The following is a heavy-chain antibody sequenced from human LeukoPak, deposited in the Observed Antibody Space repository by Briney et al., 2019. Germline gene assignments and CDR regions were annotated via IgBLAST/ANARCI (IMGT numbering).Heavy chain of an antibody. CDR2: IYSGGST. D-gene: IGHD2-2*02. CDR1: GFTVSNNY. V-gene: IGHV3-53*01. J-gene: IGHJ4*02. CDR3: ATIAYCSGTSCYTGGFDY. Sequence: GGSLRLSCAASGFTVSNNYMSWVRQAPGKGLEWVSVIYSGGSTYYAGSVKGRFTISRDNSKNTLYLQMNSLRVEDTAVYYCATIAYCSGTSCYTGGFDYWGQGTLVTVSS.